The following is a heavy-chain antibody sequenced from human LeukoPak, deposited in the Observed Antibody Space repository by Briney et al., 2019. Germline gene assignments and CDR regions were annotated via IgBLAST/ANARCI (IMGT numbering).Heavy chain of an antibody. CDR1: GVTLRNYA. D-gene: IGHD3-22*01. V-gene: IGHV3-23*01. CDR3: ARDLELTYYDSSGHDY. Sequence: GGSLRLSCAASGVTLRNYAMTWIRQAPGKGLQWVSVISGDGESTYYADSVRGRFTISRDNSKNTMYLQMNSLRAEDTAVYYCARDLELTYYDSSGHDYWGQGTLVTVSS. CDR2: ISGDGEST. J-gene: IGHJ4*02.